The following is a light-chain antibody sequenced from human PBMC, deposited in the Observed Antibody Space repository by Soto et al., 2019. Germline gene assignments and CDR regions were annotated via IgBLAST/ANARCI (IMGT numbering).Light chain of an antibody. CDR1: QDISTW. Sequence: DIEVTQYPSSLSASVGDRVTITCRASQDISTWLAWYQQKPGKAPKSLIYTVSTLQSGVPSRFSGSGSGTEFSLTISSLQPEDFATYYCQQYYSYPITFGQGTRLEIK. CDR2: TVS. CDR3: QQYYSYPIT. V-gene: IGKV1D-16*01. J-gene: IGKJ5*01.